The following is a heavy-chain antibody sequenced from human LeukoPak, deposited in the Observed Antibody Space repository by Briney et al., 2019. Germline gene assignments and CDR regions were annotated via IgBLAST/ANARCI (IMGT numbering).Heavy chain of an antibody. J-gene: IGHJ4*02. D-gene: IGHD3-9*01. CDR3: AAFNNILTGYKAGSADY. Sequence: GGSLRLSCAASGFTFSSYGMHWVRQAPGKGLEWVTFIRYDGRNKYYADSVKGRFTISRDNSKNTLYLQMNSLRAEDTAVYYCAAFNNILTGYKAGSADYWGQGTLVTVSS. CDR2: IRYDGRNK. V-gene: IGHV3-30*02. CDR1: GFTFSSYG.